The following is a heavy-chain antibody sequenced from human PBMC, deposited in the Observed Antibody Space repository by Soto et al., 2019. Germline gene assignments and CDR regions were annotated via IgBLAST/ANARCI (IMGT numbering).Heavy chain of an antibody. J-gene: IGHJ6*02. V-gene: IGHV3-33*01. CDR2: IWYDGSNK. D-gene: IGHD6-19*01. CDR1: GFTFSSYG. Sequence: QVQLVESGGGVVQPGRSLRLSCAASGFTFSSYGMHWVRQAPGKGLEWVAVIWYDGSNKYYADSVKGRFTISRDNSKNTLYLQMTSLRAEDTAVYYCARDLGIAVAGRYYYYYGMDVWGQGTTVTVSS. CDR3: ARDLGIAVAGRYYYYYGMDV.